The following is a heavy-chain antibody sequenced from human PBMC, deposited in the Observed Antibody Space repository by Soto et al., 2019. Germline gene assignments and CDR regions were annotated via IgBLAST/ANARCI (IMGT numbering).Heavy chain of an antibody. Sequence: QHXGSLWLSCAASGFTFSSYCMSWVRQAPGKGLEWVANIKQDGSERYYVDSVKGRFTISRDNAKNSLYLQMNSLRAEDTAVYYCARCLLEYSSSSRYGMDVWGQGTTVTGSS. J-gene: IGHJ6*02. V-gene: IGHV3-7*01. CDR1: GFTFSSYC. CDR3: ARCLLEYSSSSRYGMDV. CDR2: IKQDGSER. D-gene: IGHD6-6*01.